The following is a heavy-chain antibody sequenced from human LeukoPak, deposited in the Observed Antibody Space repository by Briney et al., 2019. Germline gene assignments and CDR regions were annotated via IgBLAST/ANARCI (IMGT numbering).Heavy chain of an antibody. V-gene: IGHV3-7*01. D-gene: IGHD2-2*01. CDR2: RNEDGNRK. CDR1: GFTFSRYW. J-gene: IGHJ4*02. CDR3: ARGCTTTSCYDY. Sequence: GGSLRLSCTASGFTFSRYWMSWVRQAPGKGLEWVANRNEDGNRKYYVDSVKGRFTISRDNAKNSLYLHMNSLRAEDTAVYYCARGCTTTSCYDYWGQGTLVTVSS.